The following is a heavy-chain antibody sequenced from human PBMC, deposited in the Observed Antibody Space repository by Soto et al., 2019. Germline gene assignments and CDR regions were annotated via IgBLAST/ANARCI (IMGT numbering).Heavy chain of an antibody. CDR1: GFNFSSYV. D-gene: IGHD6-19*01. Sequence: VQLVESGGGVVQPGRSLRLSCAASGFNFSSYVMHWVRQAPGKGLEWVAVIWYDGGNKYYADSVKGRFTISRDNSKNTLYLQMNSLRAEDTAVHYCARDGQWLPRDGLRSSYYFDYWAREPWSPSLQ. J-gene: IGHJ4*02. CDR3: ARDGQWLPRDGLRSSYYFDY. V-gene: IGHV3-33*01. CDR2: IWYDGGNK.